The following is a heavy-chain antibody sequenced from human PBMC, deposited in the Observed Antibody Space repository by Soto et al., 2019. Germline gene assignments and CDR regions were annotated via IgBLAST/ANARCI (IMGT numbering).Heavy chain of an antibody. CDR1: GFTFSSYG. CDR2: ISSSGGSA. CDR3: ARGATSPSY. J-gene: IGHJ4*02. Sequence: EVQLLESGGGLVQPGGSLRLSCAASGFTFSSYGMSWVRQAPGKGLEWVSAISSSGGSAYYADSVKGRFTISRNNSKNTLYLQMNSLRAEDTAVYYCARGATSPSYWGQGTLVTVSS. V-gene: IGHV3-23*01.